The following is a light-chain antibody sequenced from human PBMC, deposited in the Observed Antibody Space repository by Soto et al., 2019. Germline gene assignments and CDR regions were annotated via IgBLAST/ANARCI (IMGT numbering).Light chain of an antibody. V-gene: IGKV3-20*01. CDR2: GAS. J-gene: IGKJ4*01. CDR1: QSVSSSY. CDR3: QQFSSYPLT. Sequence: EIVLTQSPGTLSLSPGERATLSCRASQSVSSSYLAWYQQKPGQAPRLLIYGASSRATGIPDRFSGGGSGTDFTLTISRLEPEDFAVYDCQQFSSYPLTFGGGTKVDIK.